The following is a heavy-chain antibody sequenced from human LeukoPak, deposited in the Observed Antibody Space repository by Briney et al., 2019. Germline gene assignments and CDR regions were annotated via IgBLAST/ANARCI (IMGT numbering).Heavy chain of an antibody. Sequence: GRSLRLSCAASGFTFCSYWMSWVREAPGKGLEWVANIRQDGSVQNYVDSVKGRFTISRDNPKNSVYLQMSSLRAEDTAVYFCLVTTRSRGFDYWGQGTLVTVSS. J-gene: IGHJ4*02. CDR1: GFTFCSYW. CDR2: IRQDGSVQ. V-gene: IGHV3-7*01. D-gene: IGHD1/OR15-1a*01. CDR3: LVTTRSRGFDY.